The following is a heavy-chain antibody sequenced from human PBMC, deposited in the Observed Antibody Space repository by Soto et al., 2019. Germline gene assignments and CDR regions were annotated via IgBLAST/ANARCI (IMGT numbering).Heavy chain of an antibody. D-gene: IGHD5-18*01. CDR2: MNSDGSST. V-gene: IGHV3-74*01. J-gene: IGHJ4*02. Sequence: GGSLRLSCAASGFTFSSHWMHWVRQAPGKGLVWVSRMNSDGSSTTYADSVKGRFTFSRDNAKNTLYLQMNSLRAEDTAIYYCARDEGYGYGVDYWGQGTLVTVSS. CDR3: ARDEGYGYGVDY. CDR1: GFTFSSHW.